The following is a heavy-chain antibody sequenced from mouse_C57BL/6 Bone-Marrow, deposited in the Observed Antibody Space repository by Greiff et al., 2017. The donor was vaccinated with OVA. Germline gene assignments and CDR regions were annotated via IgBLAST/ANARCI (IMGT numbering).Heavy chain of an antibody. Sequence: VQLQESGPGLVQPSQSLSITCTASGFSFTSYGVHWVRPSPGKGLEWLGVIWSGGSTDYNAAFISRLSISKDNSESQVFFKMNSLQADDTAIYYCARPYGYKAYWGQGTLVTVSA. CDR3: ARPYGYKAY. J-gene: IGHJ3*01. CDR2: IWSGGST. V-gene: IGHV2-2*01. CDR1: GFSFTSYG. D-gene: IGHD2-2*01.